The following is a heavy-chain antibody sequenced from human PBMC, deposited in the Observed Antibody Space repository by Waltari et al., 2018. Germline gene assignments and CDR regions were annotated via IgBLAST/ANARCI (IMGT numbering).Heavy chain of an antibody. CDR2: ISMSGATR. J-gene: IGHJ4*02. Sequence: EVQLVESGGGLVQPGGSVRIFAADSGFTFSRSAMHWVGPARGTGKELELISFISMSGATRSYAYAVKGRFTISRDNATNTLYLQMNSLRAESAAVYYCARVAVRATDGVYWDQGTLVTVSS. V-gene: IGHV3-48*03. D-gene: IGHD4-17*01. CDR3: ARVAVRATDGVY. CDR1: GFTFSRSA.